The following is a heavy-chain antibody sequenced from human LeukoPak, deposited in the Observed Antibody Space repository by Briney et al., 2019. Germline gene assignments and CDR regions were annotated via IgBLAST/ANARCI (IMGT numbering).Heavy chain of an antibody. CDR1: GFTFSSYW. Sequence: GGSLRLSCAGSGFTFSSYWMHWVRQAPGKGLVWVSRIKSDGSSTSYADSVKGRFTIARDNAKNTLYLQMNSLRPEDTAVYYCARNDYLEDRGQGTLVTVPS. CDR2: IKSDGSST. CDR3: ARNDYLED. V-gene: IGHV3-74*01. J-gene: IGHJ1*01.